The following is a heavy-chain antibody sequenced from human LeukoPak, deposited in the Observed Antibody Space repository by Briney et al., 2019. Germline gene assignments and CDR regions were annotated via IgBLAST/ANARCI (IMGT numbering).Heavy chain of an antibody. CDR1: GGSISSYY. CDR3: ARDLMGATAWFDP. J-gene: IGHJ5*02. Sequence: SETLSLTCTVSGGSISSYYWSWIRQPPGKGLEWIGYIYYSGSTNYNPSLKSRVTISVDTSKSRFSLKLSSVTAADTAVYYCARDLMGATAWFDPWGQGALVTVSS. CDR2: IYYSGST. D-gene: IGHD1-26*01. V-gene: IGHV4-59*12.